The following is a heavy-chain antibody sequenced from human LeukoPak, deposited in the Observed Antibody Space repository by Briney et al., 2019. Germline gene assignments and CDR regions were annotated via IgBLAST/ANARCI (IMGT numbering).Heavy chain of an antibody. D-gene: IGHD6-13*01. J-gene: IGHJ4*02. CDR3: ARDFGIAAAGTFDY. V-gene: IGHV3-30-3*01. Sequence: PGRSLRLSCAASGFTFNYYALHWVRQAPGKGLEWVAVISYDGSNKYYADSVKGRFTIPRDNSKNTLYLQMNSLRAEDTAVYYCARDFGIAAAGTFDYWGQGTLVTVSS. CDR2: ISYDGSNK. CDR1: GFTFNYYA.